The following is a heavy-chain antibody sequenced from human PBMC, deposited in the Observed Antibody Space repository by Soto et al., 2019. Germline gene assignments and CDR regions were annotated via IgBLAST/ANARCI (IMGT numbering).Heavy chain of an antibody. CDR3: GRDYYESNGYYSSSFDY. D-gene: IGHD3-22*01. CDR2: VNSDGSTT. CDR1: GFTFSSYW. Sequence: EVQLVESGGGLVQPGGSLRLSCAASGFTFSSYWMHWVRQVPGKGLVWVSRVNSDGSTTSYADSVKGRFTISRDNAKNTLYLQMNSLRAEDTAVYYCGRDYYESNGYYSSSFDYWGQGTLVTVSS. J-gene: IGHJ4*02. V-gene: IGHV3-74*01.